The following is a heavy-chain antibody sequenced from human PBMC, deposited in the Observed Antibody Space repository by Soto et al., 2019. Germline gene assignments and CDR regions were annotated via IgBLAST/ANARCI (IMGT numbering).Heavy chain of an antibody. V-gene: IGHV3-23*01. CDR3: AKEGSGAYWKSFQH. CDR2: ISGSGTRT. D-gene: IGHD2-21*01. J-gene: IGHJ1*01. Sequence: PGGSLRLSCAASGFTFSNYAMRWVRPAPGKGLEWALDISGSGTRTYYADSVKGRFTISRDNSKNTVYLQMSGLRAEDTAIYYCAKEGSGAYWKSFQHWGQGTLVTVSS. CDR1: GFTFSNYA.